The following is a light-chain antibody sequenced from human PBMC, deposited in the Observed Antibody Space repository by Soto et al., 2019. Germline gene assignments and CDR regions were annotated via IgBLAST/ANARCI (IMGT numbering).Light chain of an antibody. Sequence: DIQMTQSPSSLSASVGDRVTITCRASQSISSYLNWYQQKPGKAPKLLIYAASSLQSGVPSRFSGSGSGTDFTLIISSLQLEDFATYYCQQSYSTPLTFGGGTKVDIK. CDR2: AAS. CDR3: QQSYSTPLT. J-gene: IGKJ4*01. CDR1: QSISSY. V-gene: IGKV1-39*01.